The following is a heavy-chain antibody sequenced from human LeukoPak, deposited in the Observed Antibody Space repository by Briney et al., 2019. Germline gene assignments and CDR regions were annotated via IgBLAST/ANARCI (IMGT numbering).Heavy chain of an antibody. J-gene: IGHJ6*02. V-gene: IGHV3-48*01. Sequence: GGSLRLSCAASGFTFSSYSMNWVRQAPGKGLEWVSYISLSSSTIYYADSVKGRFTISRDNSKNTLYLQMNSLRAEDTAVYYCAKDDYGDYYGYYYYGMDVWGQGTTVTVSS. CDR2: ISLSSSTI. D-gene: IGHD4-17*01. CDR3: AKDDYGDYYGYYYYGMDV. CDR1: GFTFSSYS.